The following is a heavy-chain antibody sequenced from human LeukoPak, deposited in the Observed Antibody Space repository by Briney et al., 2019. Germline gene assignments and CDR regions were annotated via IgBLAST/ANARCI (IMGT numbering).Heavy chain of an antibody. CDR2: TYYRSKWYS. V-gene: IGHV6-1*01. Sequence: SQTLSLTCAISGESVSSNSAAWNWFRQSPSRGPEWLGGTYYRSKWYSDYAVSVKSRITINPDISQNQLSLQMNSVTPEDTAVYYCARGTGTFDYWGQGTLVTVSS. D-gene: IGHD1-7*01. J-gene: IGHJ4*02. CDR3: ARGTGTFDY. CDR1: GESVSSNSAA.